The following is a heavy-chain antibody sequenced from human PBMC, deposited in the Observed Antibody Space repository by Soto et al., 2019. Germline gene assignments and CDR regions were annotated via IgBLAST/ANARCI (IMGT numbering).Heavy chain of an antibody. J-gene: IGHJ4*02. Sequence: ASVKVSCKASGYTFTSYGISWVRQAPGQGLEWMGWISAYNGNTNYAQKIQGRDTMTTDTSTSTAYMEMRSLRSDDTAVYYCARGVYSSDPFDYWGQGTLVTVSS. CDR1: GYTFTSYG. V-gene: IGHV1-18*01. CDR2: ISAYNGNT. D-gene: IGHD6-19*01. CDR3: ARGVYSSDPFDY.